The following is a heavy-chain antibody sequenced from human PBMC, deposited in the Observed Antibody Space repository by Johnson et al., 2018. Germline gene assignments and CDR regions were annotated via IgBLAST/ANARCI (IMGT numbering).Heavy chain of an antibody. CDR1: GGTFSSYA. V-gene: IGHV1-69*01. CDR3: AGGYYSDTSGDYPDYDAFDI. Sequence: QVQLQESGAEVKKPGSSVKASCKASGGTFSSYAISWVRQAPGQGLEWMGGIIPIFGTANYAQKFQGRVTITADGSTPASMELRSLTFEEPAVYYCAGGYYSDTSGDYPDYDAFDIWGQGTMVTVSS. J-gene: IGHJ3*02. CDR2: IIPIFGTA. D-gene: IGHD3-22*01.